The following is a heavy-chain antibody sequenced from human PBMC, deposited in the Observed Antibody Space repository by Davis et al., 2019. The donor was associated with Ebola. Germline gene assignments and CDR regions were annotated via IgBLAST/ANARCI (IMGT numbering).Heavy chain of an antibody. Sequence: PGGSLRLSCTVSGGSISNYYWSWIRQPPGKGLEWIGYIYYSGSTNYNPSLKSRVTISLDMSKNQFSLKLSSVTASDTAVYYCARQFGVTTFDSWGQGTLVTVSS. V-gene: IGHV4-59*08. CDR3: ARQFGVTTFDS. D-gene: IGHD4-17*01. J-gene: IGHJ4*02. CDR1: GGSISNYY. CDR2: IYYSGST.